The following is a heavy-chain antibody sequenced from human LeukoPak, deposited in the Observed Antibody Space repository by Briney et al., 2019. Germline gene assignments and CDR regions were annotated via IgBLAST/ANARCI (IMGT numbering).Heavy chain of an antibody. Sequence: ASVKVSCKASGYTLTYYDINWVRQATGQDLEWMGWMNPNSGDTGYAQQFQGRATMTRNTSISTVYMELSSLRSEDTAVYYCARVRGSYYHYGMDVWGQGTTVTVSS. CDR2: MNPNSGDT. D-gene: IGHD1-26*01. CDR3: ARVRGSYYHYGMDV. CDR1: GYTLTYYD. J-gene: IGHJ6*02. V-gene: IGHV1-8*01.